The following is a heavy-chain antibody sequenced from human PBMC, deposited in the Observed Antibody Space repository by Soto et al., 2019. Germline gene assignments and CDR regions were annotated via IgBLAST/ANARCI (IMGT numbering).Heavy chain of an antibody. D-gene: IGHD2-2*02. J-gene: IGHJ6*02. CDR3: ASVTSLYCSSTSCYRMAVADYYYGMDV. Sequence: EVQLVESGGGLVKPGGSLRLSCAASGFTFSNAWMSWVRQAPGKGLEWVGRIKSKTDGGTPDYAAPVKGRFTISRDDSKNTLYLQMNSLRAEDTAVYYCASVTSLYCSSTSCYRMAVADYYYGMDVWGQGTTVTVSS. V-gene: IGHV3-15*01. CDR2: IKSKTDGGTP. CDR1: GFTFSNAW.